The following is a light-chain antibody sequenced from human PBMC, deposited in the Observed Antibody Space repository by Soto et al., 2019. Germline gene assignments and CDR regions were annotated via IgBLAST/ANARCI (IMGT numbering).Light chain of an antibody. CDR3: HQYDRSPLT. J-gene: IGKJ4*01. CDR1: QAVSRSY. Sequence: EIVLTQSPGILPLSPGERATLTCRASQAVSRSYLAWYQQKPGQGPRLLIYGVSNRATGIPDRFSGSEFGTDFTLTISRLEPEDFAVYYCHQYDRSPLTFGGGTKVEIK. V-gene: IGKV3-20*01. CDR2: GVS.